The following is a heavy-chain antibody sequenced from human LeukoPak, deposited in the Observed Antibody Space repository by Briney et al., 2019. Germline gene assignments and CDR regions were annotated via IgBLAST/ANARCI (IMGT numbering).Heavy chain of an antibody. D-gene: IGHD6-13*01. Sequence: PSQTLSLTCTVSGGSISSSDYYWSWIRQPPGKGLEWIGYIYYSGSTYYNPSLKSRVTISVDTSKNQFSLKLSSVTAADTAVYYCARSNIAAAGNDYWGQGTLVTVSS. CDR1: GGSISSSDYY. J-gene: IGHJ4*02. CDR2: IYYSGST. V-gene: IGHV4-30-4*08. CDR3: ARSNIAAAGNDY.